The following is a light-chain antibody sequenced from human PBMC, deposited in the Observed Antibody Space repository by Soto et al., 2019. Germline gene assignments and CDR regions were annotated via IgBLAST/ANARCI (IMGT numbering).Light chain of an antibody. CDR1: QNINNY. Sequence: DIHMTQSPSALSATVGALFTIPCQASQNINNYLNWYTQKPGRAPKLLIYDASNLEAGVPSRFRGSGAGTDLTFTISRLQPEDIATYYCQQYENLPTVGQGTRLEIK. V-gene: IGKV1-33*01. CDR2: DAS. CDR3: QQYENLPT. J-gene: IGKJ5*01.